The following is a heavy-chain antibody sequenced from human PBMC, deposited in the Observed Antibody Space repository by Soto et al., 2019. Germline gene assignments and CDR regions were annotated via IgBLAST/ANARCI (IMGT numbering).Heavy chain of an antibody. V-gene: IGHV6-1*01. Sequence: SQTLSLTCAISGDSVSSNSAAWNWIRQSPSRGLEWLGRTYYRSKWYNDYAVSVKSRITINPDTSKNQFSLQLNSVTPEDTAVYYCARVLYSYGYIPSYYYYGMDVWGQGTTVTV. CDR1: GDSVSSNSAA. D-gene: IGHD5-18*01. J-gene: IGHJ6*02. CDR2: TYYRSKWYN. CDR3: ARVLYSYGYIPSYYYYGMDV.